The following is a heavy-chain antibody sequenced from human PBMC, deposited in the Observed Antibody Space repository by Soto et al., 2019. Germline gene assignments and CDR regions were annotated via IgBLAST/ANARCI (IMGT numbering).Heavy chain of an antibody. CDR1: GYRFTNND. D-gene: IGHD3-16*01. Sequence: ASVTVSCKASGYRFTNNDVSWVRQATGQGREWMGWMNPGSGDTGYAQKFQGRVTMTRDISIATAYMELSSLRAEDTAIYYCARMATWGSLNWFDPWGQGTLVSVSS. V-gene: IGHV1-8*01. CDR2: MNPGSGDT. J-gene: IGHJ5*02. CDR3: ARMATWGSLNWFDP.